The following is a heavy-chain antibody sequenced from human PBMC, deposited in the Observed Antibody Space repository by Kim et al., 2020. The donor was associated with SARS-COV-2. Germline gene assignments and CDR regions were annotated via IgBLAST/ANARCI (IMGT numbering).Heavy chain of an antibody. CDR1: GFTFSNFA. CDR3: AIKGSSGWFFDY. J-gene: IGHJ4*02. V-gene: IGHV3-23*03. Sequence: GGSLRLSCAASGFTFSNFAMNWVRQAPGKGLEWVSVIYGGGGTIYYTDSVRGRFTISRDNSKNTLYLQMNSLRAEDTAVYYCAIKGSSGWFFDYWGQGTLVTVSS. D-gene: IGHD6-19*01. CDR2: IYGGGGTI.